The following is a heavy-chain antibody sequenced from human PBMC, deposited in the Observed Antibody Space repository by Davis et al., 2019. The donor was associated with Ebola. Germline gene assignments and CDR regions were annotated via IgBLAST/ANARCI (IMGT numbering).Heavy chain of an antibody. D-gene: IGHD3-3*01. CDR3: AREGVEEGLRFFTGYYGMDV. J-gene: IGHJ6*04. CDR2: ISSSSSTI. V-gene: IGHV3-48*02. CDR1: GFTFSSYS. Sequence: GESLKISCAASGFTFSSYSMNWVRQAPGKGLEWVSYISSSSSTIYYADSVKGRFTISRDNAKNSLYLQMNSLRDEDTAVYYCAREGVEEGLRFFTGYYGMDVWGKGTTVTVSS.